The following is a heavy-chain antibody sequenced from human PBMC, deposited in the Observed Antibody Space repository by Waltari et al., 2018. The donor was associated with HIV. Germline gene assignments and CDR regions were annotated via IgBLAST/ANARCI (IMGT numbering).Heavy chain of an antibody. CDR1: GVSVSTAW. V-gene: IGHV3-74*03. J-gene: IGHJ4*01. D-gene: IGHD3-9*01. CDR3: ARASHYFEFSTFDGDYYFDV. CDR2: INSGGTTR. Sequence: VRLVESGGGPIQTAGSLKLSCAAPGVSVSTAWMAWARHGPGKGLVWVTRINSGGTTREYADAVKGRFVISRDNARNTVYLQLNSLRAEDTAVYFCARASHYFEFSTFDGDYYFDVWGRGTRVAVSS.